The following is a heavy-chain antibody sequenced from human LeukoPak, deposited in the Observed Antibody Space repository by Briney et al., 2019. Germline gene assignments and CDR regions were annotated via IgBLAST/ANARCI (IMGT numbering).Heavy chain of an antibody. CDR2: ISAYNGNT. J-gene: IGHJ4*02. Sequence: ASVKVSCKASGYTFTSYGISWVRQAPGQGLEWMGWISAYNGNTNYAQKLQGRVTMTTDTSTSTAYMELRSLRSDDTAVYYCARGKTIRVADPFDYWSQGTLVTVSS. V-gene: IGHV1-18*01. CDR3: ARGKTIRVADPFDY. CDR1: GYTFTSYG. D-gene: IGHD6-19*01.